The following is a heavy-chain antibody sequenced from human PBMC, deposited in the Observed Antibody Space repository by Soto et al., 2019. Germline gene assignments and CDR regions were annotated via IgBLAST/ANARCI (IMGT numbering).Heavy chain of an antibody. J-gene: IGHJ4*02. D-gene: IGHD6-6*01. V-gene: IGHV1-2*04. Sequence: ASVKVSCKASGHTFTGYYMHWVRQAPGQGLEWMGWINPNSGGTNYAQKFQGWVTMTRDTSISTAYMELSRLRSDDTAVYYCARDGSSSSGECYFDYWGQGTLVTVSS. CDR3: ARDGSSSSGECYFDY. CDR1: GHTFTGYY. CDR2: INPNSGGT.